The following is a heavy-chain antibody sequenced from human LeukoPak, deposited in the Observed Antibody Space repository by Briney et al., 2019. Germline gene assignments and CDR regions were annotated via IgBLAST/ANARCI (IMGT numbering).Heavy chain of an antibody. Sequence: GGSLRLSCAASGFTFSSYAMSWVRQAPGKGLEWVSAISGSGGSTYYADSVKGRFTISRDNSKNTLYLQMNSLRAEDTAVYYCAPPPGGGGVDCSGGTCYPEYYFDYWGQGTLVTVSS. CDR3: APPPGGGGVDCSGGTCYPEYYFDY. D-gene: IGHD2-15*01. V-gene: IGHV3-23*01. J-gene: IGHJ4*02. CDR2: ISGSGGST. CDR1: GFTFSSYA.